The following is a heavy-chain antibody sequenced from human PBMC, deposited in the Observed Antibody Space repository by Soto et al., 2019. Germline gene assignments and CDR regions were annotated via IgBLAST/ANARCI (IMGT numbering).Heavy chain of an antibody. Sequence: RGESLKISCNGSGYSFAGYWITWVRQKPGKGLEWMGRIDPSDSQTYYSPSFRGHVTISATKSITTVFLQWSSLRASDTAMYYCARQIYDSDTGPNFQYYFDSWGQGTLVTVSS. CDR2: IDPSDSQT. J-gene: IGHJ4*02. V-gene: IGHV5-10-1*01. D-gene: IGHD3-22*01. CDR1: GYSFAGYW. CDR3: ARQIYDSDTGPNFQYYFDS.